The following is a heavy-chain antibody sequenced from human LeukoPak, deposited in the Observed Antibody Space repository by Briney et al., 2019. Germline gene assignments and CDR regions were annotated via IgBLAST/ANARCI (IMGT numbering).Heavy chain of an antibody. CDR3: AREIGRDKRVYYFDY. D-gene: IGHD2-15*01. V-gene: IGHV3-21*01. J-gene: IGHJ4*02. Sequence: MAGGSLRLSCAASGFTFSSYSMNWVRQAPGKGREWVSSISSSSSYIYYADSVKGRFTISRDNAKNSLYLQMNSLRAEDTAVYYCAREIGRDKRVYYFDYWGQGTLVTVSS. CDR2: ISSSSSYI. CDR1: GFTFSSYS.